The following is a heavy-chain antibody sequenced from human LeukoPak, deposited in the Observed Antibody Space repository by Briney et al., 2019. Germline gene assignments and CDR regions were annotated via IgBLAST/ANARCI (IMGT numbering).Heavy chain of an antibody. D-gene: IGHD3-10*01. Sequence: GGPLRLSCAASGFRFSLYEMNWARQAPGKGLEWVAYISSSSSAIYYADSVKGRFTISRDNAKNSLYLQMNSLRAEDTAIYYCATQAGYYDSGISDHWGQGTLVTVSS. J-gene: IGHJ4*02. CDR2: ISSSSSAI. CDR3: ATQAGYYDSGISDH. CDR1: GFRFSLYE. V-gene: IGHV3-48*03.